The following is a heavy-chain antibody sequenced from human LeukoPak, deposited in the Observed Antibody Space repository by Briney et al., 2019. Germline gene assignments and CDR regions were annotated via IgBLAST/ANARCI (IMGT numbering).Heavy chain of an antibody. J-gene: IGHJ4*02. Sequence: GGSLRLSCAASGFTFSSYAMSWVRQAPGKGLEWVSGISGSGGSTNYADSVKGRFTISRDNSKNTLYLQMNSLRAEDTAVYYCAKFGYSDWLSHFDYWGQGTLVTVSS. CDR1: GFTFSSYA. V-gene: IGHV3-23*01. CDR3: AKFGYSDWLSHFDY. D-gene: IGHD3-9*01. CDR2: ISGSGGST.